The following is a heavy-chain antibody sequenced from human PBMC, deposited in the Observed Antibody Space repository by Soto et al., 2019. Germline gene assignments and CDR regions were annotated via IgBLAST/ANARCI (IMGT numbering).Heavy chain of an antibody. D-gene: IGHD2-2*01. V-gene: IGHV4-59*08. J-gene: IGHJ6*02. CDR1: GGSISSYY. CDR2: IYYSGST. Sequence: SETLSLTCTFSGGSISSYYWSWIRQPPGKGLEWIGYIYYSGSTNYNPSLKSRVTISVDTSKNQFSLKLSSVTAADTAVYYCARHQDCSSTSCYGGGSYYYGMDVWGQGTTVTVSS. CDR3: ARHQDCSSTSCYGGGSYYYGMDV.